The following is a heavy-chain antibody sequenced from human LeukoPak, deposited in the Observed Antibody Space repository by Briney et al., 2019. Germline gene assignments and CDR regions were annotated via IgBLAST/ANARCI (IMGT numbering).Heavy chain of an antibody. J-gene: IGHJ3*02. CDR3: ATGFGEPPAAFDI. V-gene: IGHV3-48*04. CDR1: GFTFSSYS. Sequence: GGSLRLSCAASGFTFSSYSMNWVRQAPGKGLEWVSYISSSGSTIYYADSVKGRFTISRDNAKNSLYLQMNSLRAEDTAVYYCATGFGEPPAAFDIWGQGTMVTVSS. CDR2: ISSSGSTI. D-gene: IGHD3-10*01.